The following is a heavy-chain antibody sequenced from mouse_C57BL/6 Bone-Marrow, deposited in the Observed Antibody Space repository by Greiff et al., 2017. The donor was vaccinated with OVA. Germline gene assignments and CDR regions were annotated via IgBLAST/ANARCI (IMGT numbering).Heavy chain of an antibody. CDR3: ARSSYDGYYEGD. J-gene: IGHJ2*01. Sequence: QVQLQQSGAELARPGASVKMSCKASGYTFTSYTMHWVKQRPGQGLEWIGYINPSSGYTKYNQKFKDKATLTADKSSSTAYMQLSSLTSEDSAVYYCARSSYDGYYEGDWGQGTTLTVSS. CDR2: INPSSGYT. V-gene: IGHV1-4*01. D-gene: IGHD2-3*01. CDR1: GYTFTSYT.